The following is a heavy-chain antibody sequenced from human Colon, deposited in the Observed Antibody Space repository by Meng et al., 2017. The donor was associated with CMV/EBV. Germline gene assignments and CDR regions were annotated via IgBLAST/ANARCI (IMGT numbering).Heavy chain of an antibody. CDR1: GFTASGYA. V-gene: IGHV3-23*01. D-gene: IGHD3-16*01. J-gene: IGHJ6*02. CDR2: ITGSGGTA. CDR3: ARVWVSEYYYYYGMDV. Sequence: GGSLRLSCAASGFTASGYAMNWVRQAPGKGPEWISGITGSGGTAYYAYSVKGRFTISSDNSKNTLYLQMSSLRAEDTAVYFCARVWVSEYYYYYGMDVWGQGTLVTVSS.